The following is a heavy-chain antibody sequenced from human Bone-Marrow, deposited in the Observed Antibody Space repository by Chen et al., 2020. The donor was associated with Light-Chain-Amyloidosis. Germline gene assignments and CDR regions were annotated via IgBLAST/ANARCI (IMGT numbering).Heavy chain of an antibody. CDR2: TNSARTST. D-gene: IGHD3-9*01. CDR1: GFSFSTYW. CDR3: ARTTLRYLDY. Sequence: EVLLVESGGEVVQPGGSLRLSCTASGFSFSTYWMHWVRQSPGKGLVSAARTNSARTSTTYTDSVEGRFTVSRGNTKNTMYLEMNSLRVEDTAVYCCARTTLRYLDYWGQGTLVTVSS. J-gene: IGHJ4*02. V-gene: IGHV3-74*01.